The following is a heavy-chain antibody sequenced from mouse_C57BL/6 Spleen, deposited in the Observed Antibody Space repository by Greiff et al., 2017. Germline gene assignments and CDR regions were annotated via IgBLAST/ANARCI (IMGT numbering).Heavy chain of an antibody. CDR3: ARGVDY. Sequence: QVQLQQPGAELVMPGASVKLSCKASGYTFTSYWMHWVKQRPGQGLEWIGEIDPSDSYTNYNQKFKGKSTLTVDKSSSTAYMQLSSLTSEDSAVYYCARGVDYWGQGTSVTASS. V-gene: IGHV1-69*01. CDR2: IDPSDSYT. J-gene: IGHJ4*01. CDR1: GYTFTSYW.